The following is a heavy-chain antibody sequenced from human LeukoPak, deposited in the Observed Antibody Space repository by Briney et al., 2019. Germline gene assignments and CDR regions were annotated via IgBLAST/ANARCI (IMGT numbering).Heavy chain of an antibody. D-gene: IGHD3-22*01. CDR1: GFTFSSYA. J-gene: IGHJ5*02. V-gene: IGHV3-23*01. CDR2: ISGSGGST. Sequence: GGSLRLSCAASGFTFSSYAMSWVRQAPGKGLEWVSAISGSGGSTYYADSVKGRFTISRDNSKNTLYLQMNSLRAEDTAVYYCAKDLKYYHDSSDWFDPWGQGTLVTVSS. CDR3: AKDLKYYHDSSDWFDP.